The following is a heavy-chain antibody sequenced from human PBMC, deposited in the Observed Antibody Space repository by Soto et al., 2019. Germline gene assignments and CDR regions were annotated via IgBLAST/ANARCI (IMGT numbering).Heavy chain of an antibody. CDR1: DRSFSGYY. J-gene: IGHJ6*03. D-gene: IGHD1-26*01. V-gene: IGHV4-34*01. CDR3: ARGGGRYYMDV. Sequence: QVQIQLWGAGLLKPSETLSLTCVVYDRSFSGYYWSWVRQPPGKGLEWIGEINLGGSGYFNPTLESRLTISLDTSNNQFFLKLSSVTAADTAVYYCARGGGRYYMDVWGKGTTVTVSS. CDR2: INLGGSG.